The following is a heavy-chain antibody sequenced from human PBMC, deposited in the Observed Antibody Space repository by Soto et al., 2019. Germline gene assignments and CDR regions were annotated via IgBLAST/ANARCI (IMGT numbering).Heavy chain of an antibody. D-gene: IGHD2-15*01. CDR2: ISSSGSHI. V-gene: IGHV3-21*01. CDR1: EITFSTYN. J-gene: IGHJ3*02. Sequence: GGSLRLSCAASEITFSTYNVNWVRQAPGKGLEWVSFISSSGSHIYYADSVKGRFTISRDNAKNSVYLQMNSLRVEDTAVYYCASDSGYCRGGDCYSGAFHIWGQGTKVTVSS. CDR3: ASDSGYCRGGDCYSGAFHI.